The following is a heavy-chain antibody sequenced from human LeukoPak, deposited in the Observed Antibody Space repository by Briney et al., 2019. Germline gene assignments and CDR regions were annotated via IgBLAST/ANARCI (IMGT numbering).Heavy chain of an antibody. Sequence: PSETLSLTCTVSGGSISSYYWSWIRQPPGKGLEWIGYIYYSGSTNYNPSLKSRVTISVDTSKNQFSLKLSSVTAADTAVYYCARAVTIFMGWFDPWGQGTLVTASS. CDR2: IYYSGST. D-gene: IGHD3-3*01. V-gene: IGHV4-59*01. CDR3: ARAVTIFMGWFDP. CDR1: GGSISSYY. J-gene: IGHJ5*02.